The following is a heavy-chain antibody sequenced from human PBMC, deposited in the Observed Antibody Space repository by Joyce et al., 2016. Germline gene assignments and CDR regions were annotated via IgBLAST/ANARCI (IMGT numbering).Heavy chain of an antibody. CDR2: ISAYNGEY. CDR1: GYTFIGFG. Sequence: VQLVQSGAEVKKPGASVKVSCKASGYTFIGFGVGWVRQAPGQGLEWMGWISAYNGEYNYAQKFQGRVTMTTDTSTSTAYMELRSLTFDDTALYYCARQPASYSGSPWYYNAMDVWGQGTTVTVSS. J-gene: IGHJ6*02. CDR3: ARQPASYSGSPWYYNAMDV. V-gene: IGHV1-18*01. D-gene: IGHD1-26*01.